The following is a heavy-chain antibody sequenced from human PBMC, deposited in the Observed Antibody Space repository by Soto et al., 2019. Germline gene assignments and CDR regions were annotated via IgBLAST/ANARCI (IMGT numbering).Heavy chain of an antibody. D-gene: IGHD7-27*01. CDR2: IYYSGST. V-gene: IGHV4-59*08. Sequence: SETLSLTCTVSGGSISSYYWSWIRQPPGKGLERIGYIYYSGSTNYNPSLKSRVTISVDTSKNQFSLKLSSVTAADTAVYYCARRWGPGFDYWGQGTLVTVSS. CDR3: ARRWGPGFDY. CDR1: GGSISSYY. J-gene: IGHJ4*02.